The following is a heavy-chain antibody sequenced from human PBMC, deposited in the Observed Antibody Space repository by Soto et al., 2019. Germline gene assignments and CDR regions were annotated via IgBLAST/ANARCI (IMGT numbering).Heavy chain of an antibody. V-gene: IGHV2-5*02. CDR1: GFSLTTSGVG. Sequence: QITLKGSGPTLVKPTQTLTLTCTFSGFSLTTSGVGVGWIRQPPGKALEWLALIYWDDEKRYSPSLKSRLSITKDTSNNQVVLTMTNMDPVDTATYFCAHSPLGQLLLYFDFWGQGTLVTVSS. D-gene: IGHD1-1*01. CDR3: AHSPLGQLLLYFDF. J-gene: IGHJ4*02. CDR2: IYWDDEK.